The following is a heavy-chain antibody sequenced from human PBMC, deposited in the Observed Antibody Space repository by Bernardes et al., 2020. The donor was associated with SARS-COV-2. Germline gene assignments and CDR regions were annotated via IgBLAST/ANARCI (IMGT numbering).Heavy chain of an antibody. Sequence: GGSLRLSCAASGFTFSSYGMHWVRKAPGKGLEWVAVISYDGSNKYYADSVKGRFTISRDNSKNTLYLQMNSLRAEDTAVYYCARMDDSSGYYSSDIWGQGTMVTVSS. CDR2: ISYDGSNK. V-gene: IGHV3-30*03. CDR3: ARMDDSSGYYSSDI. J-gene: IGHJ3*02. CDR1: GFTFSSYG. D-gene: IGHD3-22*01.